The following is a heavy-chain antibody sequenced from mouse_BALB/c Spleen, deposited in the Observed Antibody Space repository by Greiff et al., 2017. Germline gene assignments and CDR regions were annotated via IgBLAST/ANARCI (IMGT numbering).Heavy chain of an antibody. V-gene: IGHV5-6-5*01. D-gene: IGHD1-1*01. Sequence: EVQRVESGGGLVKPGGSLKLSCAASGFTFSSYAMSWVRQTPEKRLEWVASISSGGSTYYPDSVKGRFTISRDNARNILYLQMSSLRSEDTAMYYCARDYYGSRWFAYWGQGTLVTVSA. J-gene: IGHJ3*01. CDR1: GFTFSSYA. CDR2: ISSGGST. CDR3: ARDYYGSRWFAY.